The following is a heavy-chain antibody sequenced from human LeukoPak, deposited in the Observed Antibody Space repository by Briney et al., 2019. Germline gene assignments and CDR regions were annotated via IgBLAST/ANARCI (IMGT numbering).Heavy chain of an antibody. J-gene: IGHJ4*02. V-gene: IGHV1-2*02. CDR1: GYTFTGYY. D-gene: IGHD6-19*01. CDR3: ARDRTRTGYSSGWYHDY. CDR2: INPNSGGT. Sequence: ASVKVSCKASGYTFTGYYMHWVRQAPGQGLEWMGWINPNSGGTNYAQRFQGRVTMTRDTSISTAYMELSRLRSDDTAVYYCARDRTRTGYSSGWYHDYWGQGTLVTVSS.